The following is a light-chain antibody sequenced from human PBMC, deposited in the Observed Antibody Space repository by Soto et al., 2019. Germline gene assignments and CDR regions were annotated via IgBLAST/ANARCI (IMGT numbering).Light chain of an antibody. CDR3: QQRSNWPIT. CDR1: QSVSSY. Sequence: EIVLTKSPAPLSLSPGERATLSCRASQSVSSYLAWYQQKPGQAPRLLIYDASNRATGIPARFSGSGSGTDFTLTISSLEPDDFAVYYCQQRSNWPITFGQGTRLEIK. V-gene: IGKV3-11*01. J-gene: IGKJ5*01. CDR2: DAS.